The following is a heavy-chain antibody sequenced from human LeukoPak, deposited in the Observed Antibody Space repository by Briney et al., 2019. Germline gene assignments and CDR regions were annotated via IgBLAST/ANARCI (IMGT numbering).Heavy chain of an antibody. D-gene: IGHD7-27*01. CDR2: INPSGGNT. Sequence: ASVKVSCKASGYTFSSYYMYWVRQAPGQGLEWMGIINPSGGNTIYAQKFQGRVTMTRDTSTSTVYMELSSLRSEDTAVHYCARGRAVDIPSPGDQWGQGTLVTVSS. CDR3: ARGRAVDIPSPGDQ. CDR1: GYTFSSYY. J-gene: IGHJ4*02. V-gene: IGHV1-46*01.